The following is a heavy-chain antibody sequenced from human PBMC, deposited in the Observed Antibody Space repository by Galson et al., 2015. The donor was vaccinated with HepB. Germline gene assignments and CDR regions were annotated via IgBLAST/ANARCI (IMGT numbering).Heavy chain of an antibody. CDR2: IYYSGST. D-gene: IGHD3-10*01. V-gene: IGHV4-59*12. CDR3: AREGIYYYGSGSYHYGTDV. Sequence: LSLTCTVSGGSISSYYWSWIRQPPGKGLEWIGYIYYSGSTNYNPSLKSRVTMSVDTSKNQFSLKLSSVTAADTAVYYCAREGIYYYGSGSYHYGTDVWGQGTTVTVSS. CDR1: GGSISSYY. J-gene: IGHJ6*02.